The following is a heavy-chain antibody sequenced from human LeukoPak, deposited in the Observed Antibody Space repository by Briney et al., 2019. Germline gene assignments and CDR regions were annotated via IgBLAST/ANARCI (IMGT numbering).Heavy chain of an antibody. Sequence: SQTLSLTCVISGDSVSSNNVAWNWLRQSPSRGLEWLGRTYYRSKWYNDYAVSMKGRITINPDTSKNQFSLQLKSVTPEDTAMYYCARDIPGSQDAFDLWGQGTVVIVSS. CDR3: ARDIPGSQDAFDL. J-gene: IGHJ3*01. CDR2: TYYRSKWYN. D-gene: IGHD1-20*01. CDR1: GDSVSSNNVA. V-gene: IGHV6-1*01.